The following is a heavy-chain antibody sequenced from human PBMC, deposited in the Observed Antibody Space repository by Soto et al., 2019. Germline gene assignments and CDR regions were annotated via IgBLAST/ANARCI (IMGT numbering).Heavy chain of an antibody. CDR2: IYYSGST. D-gene: IGHD4-17*01. CDR3: ARAVLGTVTSSHDY. Sequence: QVQLQESGPGLVKPSQTLSLTCTVSGGSISSGGYYWSWIRQHPGKGLEWIGYIYYSGSTYSNPSLKGRVTISVDTTENQCSLKLSSVTAADRAVYYCARAVLGTVTSSHDYWGQGTLVTVSS. CDR1: GGSISSGGYY. J-gene: IGHJ4*02. V-gene: IGHV4-31*03.